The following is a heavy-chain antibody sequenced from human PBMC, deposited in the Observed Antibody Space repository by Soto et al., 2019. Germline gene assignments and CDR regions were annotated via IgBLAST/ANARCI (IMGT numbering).Heavy chain of an antibody. Sequence: QVQLQESGPGLVKPSGTLSLTCAVSGGSISSSNWWTWFRQPPGKGLEWIGEIYHSGTTNYNPSLKSRVTISVDKSKNHFSLKLTSVAAADTAVYFCAARRDGYPAYDYWGRGTLVTVSS. CDR2: IYHSGTT. V-gene: IGHV4-4*02. D-gene: IGHD5-12*01. CDR1: GGSISSSNW. J-gene: IGHJ4*02. CDR3: AARRDGYPAYDY.